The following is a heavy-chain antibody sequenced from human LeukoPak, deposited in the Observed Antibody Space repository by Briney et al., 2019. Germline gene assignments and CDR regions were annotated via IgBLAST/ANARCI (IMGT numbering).Heavy chain of an antibody. CDR3: ACSSSGWFWNY. V-gene: IGHV4-4*07. Sequence: SETLSLTCTVSDGSISSYYWSWIRQPADKGLEWIGRLYTSGSTNYNPSLKSRVTMSVDTSKNQLSLKLSSVTAADTAVYYCACSSSGWFWNYWGQGTLVTVSS. CDR2: LYTSGST. CDR1: DGSISSYY. J-gene: IGHJ4*02. D-gene: IGHD6-19*01.